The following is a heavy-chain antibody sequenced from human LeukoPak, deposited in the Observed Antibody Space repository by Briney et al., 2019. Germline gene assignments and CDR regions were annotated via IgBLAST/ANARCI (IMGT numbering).Heavy chain of an antibody. J-gene: IGHJ4*02. CDR1: GFTFSSYW. Sequence: PGGSLRLSXAASGFTFSSYWMHWVRQAPGKGLVWVSRINSDGSSTSYADSVKGRFTISRDNAKNTLYLQMNSLRAEDTAVYYCARGQYCSSTSCYSFDYWGQGTLVTVSS. D-gene: IGHD2-2*02. CDR2: INSDGSST. V-gene: IGHV3-74*01. CDR3: ARGQYCSSTSCYSFDY.